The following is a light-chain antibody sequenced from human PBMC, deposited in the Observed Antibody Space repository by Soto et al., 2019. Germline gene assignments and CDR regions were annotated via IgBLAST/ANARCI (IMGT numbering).Light chain of an antibody. V-gene: IGKV3-20*01. J-gene: IGKJ1*01. Sequence: EIVLTQSPGTLSLSPGERATLSCRASQSVSSTYLAWYQQKPGQAPSLLIYGASNRATGIPDRFSGSGSGTDFTLTISRLEPEDFAVYYCQQYGGSRWKFGQGTRVDI. CDR1: QSVSSTY. CDR3: QQYGGSRWK. CDR2: GAS.